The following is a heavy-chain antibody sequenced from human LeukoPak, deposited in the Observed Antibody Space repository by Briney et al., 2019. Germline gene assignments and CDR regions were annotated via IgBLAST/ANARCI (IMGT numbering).Heavy chain of an antibody. CDR2: IYSGGST. Sequence: GGSLRLSCAVSGFIVSSNYMSWVRQTPGKGLEWVSVIYSGGSTYYADSVKGRFTISRDNSKNTLYLQMNSLRAEDTAVYYCAKDLYYYDSSGYYYNYFDYWGQGTLVTVSS. CDR3: AKDLYYYDSSGYYYNYFDY. J-gene: IGHJ4*02. CDR1: GFIVSSNY. D-gene: IGHD3-22*01. V-gene: IGHV3-53*01.